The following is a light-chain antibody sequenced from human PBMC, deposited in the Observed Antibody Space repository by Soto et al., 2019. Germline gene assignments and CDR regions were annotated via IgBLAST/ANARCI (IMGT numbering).Light chain of an antibody. V-gene: IGLV1-51*01. Sequence: QSVLTQPPSVSAAPGQKVTISCSGSSSNIGGNSVSWYQQLPGTAPKLLIYDDNKRPSGIPDRFSGSKSGTSATLGITGFQTGDEADYYCQSYDSSLSGSHVVFGGGTQLTVL. CDR3: QSYDSSLSGSHVV. J-gene: IGLJ2*01. CDR1: SSNIGGNS. CDR2: DDN.